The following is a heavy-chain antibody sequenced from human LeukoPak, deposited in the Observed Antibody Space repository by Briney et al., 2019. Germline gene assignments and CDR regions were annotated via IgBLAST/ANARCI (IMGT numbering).Heavy chain of an antibody. V-gene: IGHV4-59*01. Sequence: PSETLSLTCTVSGGSISSYYWSWIRQPPGKGLEWIGYIYYSGSTNYNPSLKSRVTISVDTSKNQFSLKLSSVTAADTAVYYCARGSVVTAILGYWGQGTLVTVSS. CDR2: IYYSGST. CDR1: GGSISSYY. D-gene: IGHD2-21*02. CDR3: ARGSVVTAILGY. J-gene: IGHJ4*02.